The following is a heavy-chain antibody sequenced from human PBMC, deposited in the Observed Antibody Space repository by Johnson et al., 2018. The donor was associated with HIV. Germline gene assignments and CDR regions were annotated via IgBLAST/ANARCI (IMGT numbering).Heavy chain of an antibody. CDR1: GVTFSNAW. CDR3: TTGWYSGYDLPNAFDI. Sequence: VQLVEFGGGLVKPGGSLRLSCAASGVTFSNAWMSWVRQAPGKGLEWVGRIKSKTDGGTTDYAAPVKGRFTISRDDSKNTLYLQMNSLKTEDTAVYYCTTGWYSGYDLPNAFDIWGQGTMVTVSS. CDR2: IKSKTDGGTT. J-gene: IGHJ3*02. V-gene: IGHV3-15*01. D-gene: IGHD5-12*01.